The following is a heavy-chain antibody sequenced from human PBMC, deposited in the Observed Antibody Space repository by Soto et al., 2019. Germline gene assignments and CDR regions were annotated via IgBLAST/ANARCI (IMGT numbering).Heavy chain of an antibody. CDR3: ARSLPGTYGAFDL. Sequence: PXGSLRLSCAASEFTFRSYWMHWVRQSPGKGLVWVSRISGDGSSTTYADSVRGRFTISRDNAKNTVYLQMDSLRAEDTAVYYCARSLPGTYGAFDLWGQGTMVTVSS. J-gene: IGHJ3*01. CDR2: ISGDGSST. V-gene: IGHV3-74*01. D-gene: IGHD1-7*01. CDR1: EFTFRSYW.